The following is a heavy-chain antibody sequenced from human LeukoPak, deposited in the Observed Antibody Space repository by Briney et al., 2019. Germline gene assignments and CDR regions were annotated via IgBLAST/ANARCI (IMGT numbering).Heavy chain of an antibody. CDR2: IRYDGSNK. J-gene: IGHJ4*02. Sequence: GGSLRLSCAASGFTFSSYGMHWVRQAPGKGLEWVAFIRYDGSNKYYADSVKGRFTISRDNSKNTLYLQMNSLRAEDTAVYYCAKQVGLRFGGYYFDYWGQGTLVTVSS. V-gene: IGHV3-30*02. CDR3: AKQVGLRFGGYYFDY. CDR1: GFTFSSYG. D-gene: IGHD5-12*01.